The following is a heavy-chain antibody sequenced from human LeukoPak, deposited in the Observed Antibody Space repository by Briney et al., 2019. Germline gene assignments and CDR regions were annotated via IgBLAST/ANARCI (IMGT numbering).Heavy chain of an antibody. Sequence: LPGGSLRLSCAASGFTFSSYAMSWVRQAPGKGLEWVSAISGSGGSTYYADSVKGRFTISRDNSKNTLYLQMNSLRAEDTALYYCARDIVLIAVAVRGSFDIWGQGTMVTVSS. V-gene: IGHV3-23*01. D-gene: IGHD6-19*01. J-gene: IGHJ3*02. CDR2: ISGSGGST. CDR3: ARDIVLIAVAVRGSFDI. CDR1: GFTFSSYA.